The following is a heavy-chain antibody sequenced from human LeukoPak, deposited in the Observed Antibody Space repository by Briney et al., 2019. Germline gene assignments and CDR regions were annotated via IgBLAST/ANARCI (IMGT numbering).Heavy chain of an antibody. CDR2: IYGGGTT. Sequence: PGGSLRLSCVASGFSVGSNYMNWVRQPPGKGLEWVSLIYGGGTTYYADSVKGRLTVSRDNSKNTLYLQMNSLRAEDTAVYYCAREPQQGGNSGAFDIWGQGTMVVVSS. D-gene: IGHD4-23*01. CDR1: GFSVGSNY. V-gene: IGHV3-53*01. CDR3: AREPQQGGNSGAFDI. J-gene: IGHJ3*02.